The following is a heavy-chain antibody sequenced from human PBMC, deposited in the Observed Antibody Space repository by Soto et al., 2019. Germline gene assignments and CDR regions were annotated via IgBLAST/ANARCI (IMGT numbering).Heavy chain of an antibody. CDR3: ARGGHVVVVTAALDY. V-gene: IGHV1-46*01. D-gene: IGHD2-21*02. J-gene: IGHJ4*02. Sequence: QVQLVQSGAEVKKPGASVKVSCKASGDTFTDYYIHWVRQAPGQGLEWMGTVNPSGGHTTYAQHFLGRMTXPXXXSXXTLYMELASLTSEDTAIYFGARGGHVVVVTAALDYWGQGTLVTVSS. CDR2: VNPSGGHT. CDR1: GDTFTDYY.